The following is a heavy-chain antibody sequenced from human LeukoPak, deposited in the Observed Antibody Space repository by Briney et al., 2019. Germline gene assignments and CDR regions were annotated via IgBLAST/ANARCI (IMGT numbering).Heavy chain of an antibody. J-gene: IGHJ4*02. V-gene: IGHV3-53*01. CDR2: IYSGGST. D-gene: IGHD1-1*01. CDR3: ARDPGTGAFDY. CDR1: GFTVSDYY. Sequence: GGSLRLSCAASGFTVSDYYMSWIRQAPGKGLEWVSVIYSGGSTYYADSVKGRFTISRDNSKNTLYLQMNSLRAEDTAVYYCARDPGTGAFDYWGQGTLVTVSS.